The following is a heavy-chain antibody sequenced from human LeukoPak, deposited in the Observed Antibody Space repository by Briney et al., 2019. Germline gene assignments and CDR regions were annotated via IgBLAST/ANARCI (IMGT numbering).Heavy chain of an antibody. Sequence: APVKVSCKASGYTFTGYYTHWVRQAPGQGLEWMGWINPNSGGTNYAQKFQGRVTMTRDTSISTAYMELSRLRSDDTAVYYCARASGGSGSYAYFDYWGQGTLVTVSS. J-gene: IGHJ4*02. CDR2: INPNSGGT. CDR1: GYTFTGYY. D-gene: IGHD3-10*01. V-gene: IGHV1-2*02. CDR3: ARASGGSGSYAYFDY.